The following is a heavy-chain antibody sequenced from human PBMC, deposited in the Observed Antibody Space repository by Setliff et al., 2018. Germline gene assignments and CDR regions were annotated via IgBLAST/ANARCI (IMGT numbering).Heavy chain of an antibody. CDR3: ARDRRTYSGSFYQSDAFDI. D-gene: IGHD1-26*01. J-gene: IGHJ3*02. Sequence: ASVKVSCKVSGSTVTESSIHWVRQAPGLGLEWMGIINTSAGSTSNAQKFQGRITMTRDTSTSTIYMELSSLRSDDTAVYYCARDRRTYSGSFYQSDAFDIWGQGTMVTVSS. V-gene: IGHV1-46*01. CDR1: GSTVTESS. CDR2: INTSAGST.